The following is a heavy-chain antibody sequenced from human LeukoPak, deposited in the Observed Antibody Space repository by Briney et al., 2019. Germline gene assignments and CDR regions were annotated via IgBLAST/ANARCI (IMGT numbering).Heavy chain of an antibody. CDR3: ARLDCRRSGGSCPRASFFDY. CDR1: GYSFTSYW. D-gene: IGHD2-15*01. CDR2: IYPGDSDT. J-gene: IGHJ4*02. Sequence: GESLKISCKGSGYSFTSYWIGWVRQMPGKGLEWMGIIYPGDSDTRYSPSFQGQVTISADKSISTAYLQWSSLKASDTAMYYCARLDCRRSGGSCPRASFFDYWGQGTLVTVSS. V-gene: IGHV5-51*01.